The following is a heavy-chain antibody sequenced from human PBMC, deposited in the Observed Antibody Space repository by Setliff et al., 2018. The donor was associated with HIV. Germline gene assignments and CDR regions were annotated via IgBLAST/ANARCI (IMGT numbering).Heavy chain of an antibody. CDR1: SGSISSGTYY. CDR2: IDYSGSA. D-gene: IGHD5-18*01. V-gene: IGHV4-31*03. Sequence: PSETLSLPCTVSSGSISSGTYYWSWIRQYPGKGLEWIGYIDYSGSAFYNPSLKSRITISRDTSKNQFSLKMNSVTAADTAVYYCAREGKTALVTTYFDYWGHGKLVTVSS. CDR3: AREGKTALVTTYFDY. J-gene: IGHJ4*01.